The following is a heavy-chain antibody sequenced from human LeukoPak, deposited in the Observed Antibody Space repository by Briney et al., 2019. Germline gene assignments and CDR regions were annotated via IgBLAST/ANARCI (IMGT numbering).Heavy chain of an antibody. V-gene: IGHV3-30*03. J-gene: IGHJ4*02. Sequence: GGSLRLSCAASGFSFNTYAIHWVRQAPGKGLEWVALISYNGGRKEYAESVKGRFTIDRDNSKNTVLLQMNSLRPDDTAIYSCARQEARGYLYEGLDYWGQGTLVTVSS. CDR3: ARQEARGYLYEGLDY. D-gene: IGHD3-22*01. CDR2: ISYNGGRK. CDR1: GFSFNTYA.